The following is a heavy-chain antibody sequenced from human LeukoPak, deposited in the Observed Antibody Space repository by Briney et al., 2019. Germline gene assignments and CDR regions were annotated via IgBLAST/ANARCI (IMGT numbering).Heavy chain of an antibody. V-gene: IGHV3-23*01. J-gene: IGHJ4*02. CDR1: GFTFDDYG. CDR2: IVGSGSTT. Sequence: GGSLRLSCAASGFTFDDYGMSWVRQAPGKGLEWVSGIVGSGSTTYYADSVKGRLTISRDNSKNTLYLQMNRLRAEDTAVYYCAKEHYVVVTATYDFWGPGTLVTVSS. D-gene: IGHD2-21*02. CDR3: AKEHYVVVTATYDF.